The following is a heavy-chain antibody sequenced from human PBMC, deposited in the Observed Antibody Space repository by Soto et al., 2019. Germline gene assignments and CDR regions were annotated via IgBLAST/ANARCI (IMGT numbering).Heavy chain of an antibody. CDR1: GFTFSSYA. Sequence: PWGSLRLSCAASGFTFSSYAMILFRHSPLKWREWVSAISGSGGSTYYADSVKGRFTISRDNSKNTLYLQMNSLRAEDTAVYYCAKDGNPIPYLTGYYRLGWFDPWGQGTLVTVSS. CDR3: AKDGNPIPYLTGYYRLGWFDP. V-gene: IGHV3-23*01. J-gene: IGHJ5*02. D-gene: IGHD3-9*01. CDR2: ISGSGGST.